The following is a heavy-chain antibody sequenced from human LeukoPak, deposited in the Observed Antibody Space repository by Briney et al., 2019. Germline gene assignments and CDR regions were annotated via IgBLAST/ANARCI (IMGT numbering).Heavy chain of an antibody. CDR2: ISAYNDNT. CDR1: GYTFTSYG. V-gene: IGHV1-18*01. CDR3: AREIYGDWGTDY. D-gene: IGHD4-17*01. J-gene: IGHJ4*02. Sequence: ASVKVSRKTSGYTFTSYGISWVRQAPGQGLEWMGWISAYNDNTNYAQKLQGRVTMTTDTSTSTAYMELRSLRSDDTAVYYCAREIYGDWGTDYWGQGTLVTVSS.